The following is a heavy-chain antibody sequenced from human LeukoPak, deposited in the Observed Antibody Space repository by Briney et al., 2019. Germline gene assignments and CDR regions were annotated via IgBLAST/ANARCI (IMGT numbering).Heavy chain of an antibody. D-gene: IGHD3-3*01. CDR2: ISGSGGST. CDR1: GFTFSSYA. Sequence: PGGSLRLSCAASGFTFSSYAMSWVRQAPGKGLEWVSAISGSGGSTYYADSVKGRFTISRDNSKNTLYLQMNSLRAEDTAVYYCAKDLAEGDFWSAESLGFDYWGQGTLVTVSS. J-gene: IGHJ4*02. V-gene: IGHV3-23*01. CDR3: AKDLAEGDFWSAESLGFDY.